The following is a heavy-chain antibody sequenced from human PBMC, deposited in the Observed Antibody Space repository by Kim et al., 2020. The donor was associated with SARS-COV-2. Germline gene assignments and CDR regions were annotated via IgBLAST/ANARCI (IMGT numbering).Heavy chain of an antibody. V-gene: IGHV5-51*01. CDR1: GYSFTSYW. CDR3: ARGAYDYVWGDQDYFDY. CDR2: IYPGDSDT. D-gene: IGHD3-16*01. Sequence: GESLKISCKGSGYSFTSYWIGWVRQMPGKGLEWMGIIYPGDSDTRYSPSFQGQVTISADKSISTAYLQWSSLKASDTAMYYCARGAYDYVWGDQDYFDYWGQGTLVTVSS. J-gene: IGHJ4*02.